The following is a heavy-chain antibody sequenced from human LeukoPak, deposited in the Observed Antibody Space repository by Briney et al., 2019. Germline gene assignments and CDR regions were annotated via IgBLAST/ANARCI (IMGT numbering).Heavy chain of an antibody. D-gene: IGHD6-19*01. CDR3: AREGGLYYYYGMGV. V-gene: IGHV3-48*02. Sequence: GGSLRLSCAASGFTLSSYSMNWVRQAPGKGLEWVSYISSSSTIYYADSVKGRFTISRDNAKNSLYLQMNSLRDEDTAVYYCAREGGLYYYYGMGVWGQGTTVTVSS. J-gene: IGHJ6*02. CDR2: ISSSSTI. CDR1: GFTLSSYS.